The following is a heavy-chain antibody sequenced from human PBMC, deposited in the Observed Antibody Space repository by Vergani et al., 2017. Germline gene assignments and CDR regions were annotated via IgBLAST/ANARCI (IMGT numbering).Heavy chain of an antibody. CDR2: INPNSGGT. J-gene: IGHJ4*02. CDR1: GYTLTELS. Sequence: QVQLVQSGAEVKKPGASVKVSCKVSGYTLTELSMHWVRQAPGKGLEWMGWINPNSGGTNYAQKFQGRVTMTRDTSISTEYMELSRLRSDDTAVYYCARDLIRTTGDYWGQGTLVTVSS. D-gene: IGHD1-1*01. CDR3: ARDLIRTTGDY. V-gene: IGHV1-2*02.